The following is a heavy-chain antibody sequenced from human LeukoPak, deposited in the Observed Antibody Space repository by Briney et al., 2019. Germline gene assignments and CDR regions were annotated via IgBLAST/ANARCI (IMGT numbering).Heavy chain of an antibody. CDR1: GFTFSGSA. D-gene: IGHD2-2*01. CDR3: TTVQCSSTSCYFDY. CDR2: IGGTT. Sequence: PGGSLRLSCAASGFTFSGSAMHWVRQASGKGLEWVGRIGGTTDYAAPVKGRFTISRDDSKNTLYLQMNSLKTEDTAVYYCTTVQCSSTSCYFDYWGQGTLVTVSS. J-gene: IGHJ4*02. V-gene: IGHV3-15*01.